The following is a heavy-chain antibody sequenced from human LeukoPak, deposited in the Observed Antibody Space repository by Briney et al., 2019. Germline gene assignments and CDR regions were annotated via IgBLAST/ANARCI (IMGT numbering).Heavy chain of an antibody. D-gene: IGHD5-12*01. V-gene: IGHV4-39*01. J-gene: IGHJ4*02. Sequence: SETLSLTCTVSGYSTSSSSYYWGWIRQPLGKGLEWIGIIYYSGTTYYDPSLKSRVTISIDTSRNQFSLKLSSVSAADTAVYYCARYSGVWSNYFDHWGQGTLVTVSS. CDR3: ARYSGVWSNYFDH. CDR2: IYYSGTT. CDR1: GYSTSSSSYY.